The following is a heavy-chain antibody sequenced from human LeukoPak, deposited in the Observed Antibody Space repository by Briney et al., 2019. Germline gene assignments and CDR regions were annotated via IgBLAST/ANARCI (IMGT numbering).Heavy chain of an antibody. CDR1: GGSLISDNFY. V-gene: IGHV4-39*01. CDR2: IYYSGST. CDR3: PRLRGTYYWYFDY. D-gene: IGHD1-26*01. Sequence: SETLSLTCAVSGGSLISDNFYWGWIRQPPGKGLEWIGSIYYSGSTYYNPSLNSRVTISVDTSKNRFSLKLSSVTAADTAVYSCPRLRGTYYWYFDYWGQGTLVTVSS. J-gene: IGHJ4*02.